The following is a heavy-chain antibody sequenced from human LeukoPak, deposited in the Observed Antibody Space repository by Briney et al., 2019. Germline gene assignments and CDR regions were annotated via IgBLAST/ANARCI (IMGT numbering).Heavy chain of an antibody. V-gene: IGHV3-74*01. CDR1: GFTFSSYC. CDR2: INSDGSST. D-gene: IGHD3-3*01. J-gene: IGHJ6*02. CDR3: ARDREGITIFGVVIPYYYYGMDV. Sequence: PGGSLRLSCAASGFTFSSYCMHWVRQAPGKGLVWVSRINSDGSSTSYADSVKGRFTISRDNAKNTLYLQMNSLRAEDTAVYYCARDREGITIFGVVIPYYYYGMDVWGQGTTVTVSS.